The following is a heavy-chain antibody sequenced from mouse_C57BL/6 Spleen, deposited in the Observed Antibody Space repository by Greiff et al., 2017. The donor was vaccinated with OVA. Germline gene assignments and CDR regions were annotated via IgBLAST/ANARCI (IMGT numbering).Heavy chain of an antibody. CDR3: AREYYYGISYDWYFDV. J-gene: IGHJ1*03. Sequence: QVHVKQPGAELVKPGASVKLSCKASGYTFTSYWMHWVKQRPGRGLEWIGRLDPNSGGTKYNEKFKSKATLTVDKTSSTAYMQLSSLTSEDAAVDYCAREYYYGISYDWYFDVWGTGTTVTVSS. CDR2: LDPNSGGT. V-gene: IGHV1-72*01. CDR1: GYTFTSYW. D-gene: IGHD1-1*01.